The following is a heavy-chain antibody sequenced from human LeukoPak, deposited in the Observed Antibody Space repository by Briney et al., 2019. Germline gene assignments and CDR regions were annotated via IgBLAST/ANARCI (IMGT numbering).Heavy chain of an antibody. J-gene: IGHJ4*02. D-gene: IGHD3-22*01. Sequence: PGGSLRLSCAASGFTYSSYEMNWVRQDPGKGLEWVSRINSDGSSTSYADSVKGRFTISRDNAKNTPYLRMNSLRAEDTAVYYCAREGGYSIYWGQGTLVTVSS. CDR1: GFTYSSYE. V-gene: IGHV3-74*01. CDR3: AREGGYSIY. CDR2: INSDGSST.